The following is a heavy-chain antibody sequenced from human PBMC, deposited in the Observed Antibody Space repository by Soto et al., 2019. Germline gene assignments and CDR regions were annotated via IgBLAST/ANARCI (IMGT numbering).Heavy chain of an antibody. Sequence: SETLSLTCTVSGGSISSHYCSWIRQPPGKGLEWIGYIYYSGSTNYNPSLKSRVTISVDTSKNQFSLKLSSVTAADTAVYYCARVVRDIVVVPAATYGGYYYYGMDVWGQGTTVTVSS. V-gene: IGHV4-59*11. D-gene: IGHD2-2*01. CDR1: GGSISSHY. J-gene: IGHJ6*02. CDR3: ARVVRDIVVVPAATYGGYYYYGMDV. CDR2: IYYSGST.